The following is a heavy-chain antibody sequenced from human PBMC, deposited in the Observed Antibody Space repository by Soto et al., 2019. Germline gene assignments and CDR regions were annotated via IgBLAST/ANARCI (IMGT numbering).Heavy chain of an antibody. D-gene: IGHD6-19*01. CDR2: ISAYNGNT. V-gene: IGHV1-18*01. J-gene: IGHJ4*02. Sequence: QVQLVQSGAEVKKPGASVKVSCKASGYTFTSYGISWVRQAPGQGLEWMGWISAYNGNTNYAQKLQGRVTMTTDTSTSKAYMELRSLRSDDTAVYYCARLDALGYSSGWYLFDYWGQGTLVTVSS. CDR1: GYTFTSYG. CDR3: ARLDALGYSSGWYLFDY.